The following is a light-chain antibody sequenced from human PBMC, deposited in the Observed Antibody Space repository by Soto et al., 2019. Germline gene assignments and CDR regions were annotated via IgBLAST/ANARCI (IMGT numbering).Light chain of an antibody. CDR3: QQYGNPPPNA. CDR2: GAS. Sequence: EIVLTQSPGTLSLSPGERATLSCRASQSVSRSYLAWYQQKPGQAPRALIHGASSRATGIPDRFSGSGSGTDFTLTISRLEPEDFEVYFCQQYGNPPPNAFGQGTKVEIK. J-gene: IGKJ2*01. V-gene: IGKV3-20*01. CDR1: QSVSRSY.